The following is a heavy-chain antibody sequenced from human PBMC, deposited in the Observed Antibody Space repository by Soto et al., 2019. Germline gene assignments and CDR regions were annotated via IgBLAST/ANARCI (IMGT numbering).Heavy chain of an antibody. D-gene: IGHD1-26*01. CDR2: INQSGSP. Sequence: SGTLSLTCAVSSGTISSSNWWTWVRQPPGKGLEWIGEINQSGSPNYNPSLRSRVTISVDKSKSQFFLKLSSVTAADTAIYYCAGLRMGAAHREFDSWGQGTLVTVSS. CDR3: AGLRMGAAHREFDS. CDR1: SGTISSSNW. J-gene: IGHJ5*01. V-gene: IGHV4-4*02.